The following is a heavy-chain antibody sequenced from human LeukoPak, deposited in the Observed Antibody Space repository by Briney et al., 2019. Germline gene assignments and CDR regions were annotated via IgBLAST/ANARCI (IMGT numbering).Heavy chain of an antibody. J-gene: IGHJ4*02. Sequence: SGTLSLTCAVSGGSISSSNWWSWVRQPPGKGLEWIGEIYHSGSTNYNPSLKSRVTISVDKSKNQFSLKLSSVTAADTAVYYCAREYGDYASSLDYWGQGTLVTVSS. CDR3: AREYGDYASSLDY. CDR2: IYHSGST. CDR1: GGSISSSNW. V-gene: IGHV4-4*02. D-gene: IGHD4-17*01.